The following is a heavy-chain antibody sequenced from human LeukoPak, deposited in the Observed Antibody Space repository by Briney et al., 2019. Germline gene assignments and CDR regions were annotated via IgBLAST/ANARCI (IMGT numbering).Heavy chain of an antibody. D-gene: IGHD2-2*02. V-gene: IGHV3-7*01. CDR1: GFTFSSYW. J-gene: IGHJ3*02. Sequence: GGSLRLSCAASGFTFSSYWMSWVRQAPGKGLEWVANIKQDGSEKYYVDSVKGRFTISRDNAKNSLYLQMKSLRAEDTAVYYCASVDIVVVPAAIHDAFAFDIWGQGTMVTVSS. CDR3: ASVDIVVVPAAIHDAFAFDI. CDR2: IKQDGSEK.